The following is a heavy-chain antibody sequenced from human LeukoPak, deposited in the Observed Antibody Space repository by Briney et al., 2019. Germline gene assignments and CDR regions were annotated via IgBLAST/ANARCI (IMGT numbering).Heavy chain of an antibody. CDR2: ISFDGSDK. CDR1: GFTFSSYA. Sequence: PGGSLRLSCAASGFTFSSYAMHWVRQAPGKGLEWVALISFDGSDKYYADSVKGRCTISRDNSKNTLYLQMNSLRAEDTAMYYCGRDVGPWGQGTLVTVSS. V-gene: IGHV3-30*04. CDR3: GRDVGP. J-gene: IGHJ5*02.